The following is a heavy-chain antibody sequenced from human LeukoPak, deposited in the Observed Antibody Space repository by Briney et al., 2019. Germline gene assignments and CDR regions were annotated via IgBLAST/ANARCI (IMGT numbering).Heavy chain of an antibody. D-gene: IGHD6-19*01. CDR3: ARGQRIAVAGMSVCEY. V-gene: IGHV3-48*03. CDR2: ISSSGSTI. Sequence: GGSLRLSCAASGFTFSSFHMNWVRQAPGKGLEWVSFISSSGSTIYYADSVKGRFTISRDNAKNSLYLQMNSLRAEDTAVYYCARGQRIAVAGMSVCEYWGQRTLVTVSS. J-gene: IGHJ4*02. CDR1: GFTFSSFH.